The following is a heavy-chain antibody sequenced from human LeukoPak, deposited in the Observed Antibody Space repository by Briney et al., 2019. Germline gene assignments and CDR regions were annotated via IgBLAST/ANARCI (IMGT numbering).Heavy chain of an antibody. D-gene: IGHD1-26*01. CDR3: AKEWELTY. CDR2: ISGSGDRT. Sequence: GGSLRLSCADSGFTFSSNGMNWVRQAPGKGLEWVSDISGSGDRTNYADSVKGRFTISRDNSKNTLYLQMNSLRAEDTAMYHCAKEWELTYWGQGTLVTVSS. CDR1: GFTFSSNG. V-gene: IGHV3-23*01. J-gene: IGHJ4*02.